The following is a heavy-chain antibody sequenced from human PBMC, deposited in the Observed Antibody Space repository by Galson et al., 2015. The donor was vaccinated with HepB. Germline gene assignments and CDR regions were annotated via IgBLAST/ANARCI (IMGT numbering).Heavy chain of an antibody. CDR1: GFTFGDYA. CDR3: TREHDGGAFYFDY. CDR2: IRSKAYGGTT. J-gene: IGHJ4*02. Sequence: SLRLSCAASGFTFGDYAMSWFRQAPGKGLEWVGFIRSKAYGGTTEYAASVKGRFTISRDDSKSIAYLQMNSLKTEDTAVYYCTREHDGGAFYFDYWGQGTLVTVSS. V-gene: IGHV3-49*03. D-gene: IGHD1-1*01.